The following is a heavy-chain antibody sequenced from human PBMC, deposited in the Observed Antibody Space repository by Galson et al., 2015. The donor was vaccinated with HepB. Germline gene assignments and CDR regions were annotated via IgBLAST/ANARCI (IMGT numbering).Heavy chain of an antibody. D-gene: IGHD1-26*01. Sequence: SVKVSCKASGYTFTSYAMHWVRQAPGQRLEWMGWINAGNGNTKYSQKFQDRVTITRDTSASTAYMELSSLRSEDTAVYYCTREGWELLSYYGMDVWGQGTTVTVSS. CDR1: GYTFTSYA. V-gene: IGHV1-3*01. CDR2: INAGNGNT. J-gene: IGHJ6*02. CDR3: TREGWELLSYYGMDV.